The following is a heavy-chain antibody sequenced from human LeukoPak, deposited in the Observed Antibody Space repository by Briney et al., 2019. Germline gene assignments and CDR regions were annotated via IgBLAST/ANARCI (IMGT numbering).Heavy chain of an antibody. CDR2: IYYSGST. V-gene: IGHV4-39*01. CDR1: GGSISSSSYY. Sequence: SETLSLTCTVSGGSISSSSYYWGWIRQPPGKGLEWIGSIYYSGSTCYNPSLKSRVTISVDTSKNQFSLKLSSVTAADTAVYYCAKGGGSCCFDYWGQGTLVTVSS. CDR3: AKGGGSCCFDY. D-gene: IGHD2-15*01. J-gene: IGHJ4*02.